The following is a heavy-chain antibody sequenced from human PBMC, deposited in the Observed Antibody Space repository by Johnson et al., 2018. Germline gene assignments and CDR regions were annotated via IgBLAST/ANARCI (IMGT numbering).Heavy chain of an antibody. V-gene: IGHV3-21*01. CDR3: AKVGSSSSGGYYYYYMDV. Sequence: VQLVESGGGVVQPGRSXRLSCAASGFTFSSYSMNWVRQAPGKGLEWVSSISSSSSYIYNGDSVKGRFTISRDNAKNSLDLQMNSLRAEETAVYYCAKVGSSSSGGYYYYYMDVWGKGTTVTVSS. D-gene: IGHD6-6*01. J-gene: IGHJ6*03. CDR2: ISSSSSYI. CDR1: GFTFSSYS.